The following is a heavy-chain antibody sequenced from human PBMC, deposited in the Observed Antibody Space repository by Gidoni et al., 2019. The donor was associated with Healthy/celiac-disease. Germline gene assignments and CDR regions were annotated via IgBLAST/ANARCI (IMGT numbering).Heavy chain of an antibody. CDR1: GLTFSSYA. D-gene: IGHD2-15*01. CDR2: ISYDGSNK. J-gene: IGHJ6*03. CDR3: ARDRSPYYMDV. V-gene: IGHV3-30-3*01. Sequence: QVQLVESGGGVVQRGRSLRLSCAAFGLTFSSYAMHWLRQAPGKGLEWVAVISYDGSNKYYADSVKGRFTISRDNSKNTLYLQMNSLRAEDTAVYYCARDRSPYYMDVWGKGTTVTVSS.